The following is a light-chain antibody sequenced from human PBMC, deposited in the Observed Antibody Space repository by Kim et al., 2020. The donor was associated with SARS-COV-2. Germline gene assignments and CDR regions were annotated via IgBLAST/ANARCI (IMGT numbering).Light chain of an antibody. CDR1: SLIIYF. CDR3: NSRGSNDIVL. J-gene: IGLJ2*01. V-gene: IGLV3-19*01. Sequence: ALGPTARTTCEGASLIIYFATCDLHKPGQAPIVVIYGKNHRPSGIPDRFSGSSSGDTSSLTLSGTRAGDESDYYCNSRGSNDIVLFGGGPRLTVL. CDR2: GKN.